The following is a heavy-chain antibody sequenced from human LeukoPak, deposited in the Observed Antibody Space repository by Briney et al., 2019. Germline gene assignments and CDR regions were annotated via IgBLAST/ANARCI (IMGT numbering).Heavy chain of an antibody. CDR3: AKVGKVPAATTYYYFDY. Sequence: GGSLRLSCAASGFTGSSNYVSWGREAPGHVLELGSVIHSCGSTYYADSVKGRFTISRDNSKNTLYLQMNSLRAEDTAVYYCAKVGKVPAATTYYYFDYWGQGTLVTVSS. D-gene: IGHD2-2*01. V-gene: IGHV3-66*01. CDR2: IHSCGST. J-gene: IGHJ4*02. CDR1: GFTGSSNY.